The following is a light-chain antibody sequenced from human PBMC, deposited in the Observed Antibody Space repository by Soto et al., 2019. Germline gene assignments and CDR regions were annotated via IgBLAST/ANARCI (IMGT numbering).Light chain of an antibody. CDR1: QSISSW. J-gene: IGKJ1*01. CDR3: QQYNSYPRT. Sequence: DIQMTQSPSTLSASVGDRVTITCRASQSISSWLAWYQQKPGKAPKLLIYDASSLESGVPSRFSGSGSGTEFTLTISSLQTDDFATYYCQQYNSYPRTFGKGTNVEIK. V-gene: IGKV1-5*01. CDR2: DAS.